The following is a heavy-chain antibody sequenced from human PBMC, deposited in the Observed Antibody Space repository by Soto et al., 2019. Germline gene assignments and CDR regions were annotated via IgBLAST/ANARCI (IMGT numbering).Heavy chain of an antibody. V-gene: IGHV3-74*01. CDR3: ARGSWGKAAYSSSWYSARGSDAFDI. D-gene: IGHD6-13*01. Sequence: PGGSLRLSCAASGFTFSSYWMHWVRQAPGKGLVWVSRINSDGSSTSYADSVKGRFTISRDNAKNTLYLQMNSLRAEDTAVYYCARGSWGKAAYSSSWYSARGSDAFDIRGQRSMVTVSS. CDR2: INSDGSST. J-gene: IGHJ3*02. CDR1: GFTFSSYW.